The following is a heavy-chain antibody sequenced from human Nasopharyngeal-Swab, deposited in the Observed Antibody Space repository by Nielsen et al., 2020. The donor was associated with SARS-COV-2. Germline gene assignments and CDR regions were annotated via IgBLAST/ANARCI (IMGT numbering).Heavy chain of an antibody. J-gene: IGHJ4*02. CDR1: GFSLSNARMG. CDR2: IFSNDEK. CDR3: ARYYYDSSGYPYFDY. D-gene: IGHD3-22*01. Sequence: SGPTLVKPTETFTLTCTVSGFSLSNARMGVSWIRQPPGQALEWLAHIFSNDEKSYSTSLKSRLTISKDTSKSQVVLTMTNMDPVDTATYYCARYYYDSSGYPYFDYWGQGTLVTVSS. V-gene: IGHV2-26*01.